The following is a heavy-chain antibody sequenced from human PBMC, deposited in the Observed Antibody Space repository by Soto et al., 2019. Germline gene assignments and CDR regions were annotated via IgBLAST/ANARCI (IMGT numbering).Heavy chain of an antibody. CDR1: GGSISGHY. CDR2: MYYSGST. Sequence: QVQLQESGPGLVKPSETLSLSCSVSGGSISGHYWSWVRQTPGKGLEWIGYMYYSGSTNYNPSLKGRVTMSVATSKNHFSLRLTSVTAADTAVYYCARGPYYDLIWNYYYMDVWGKGTTVTVSS. J-gene: IGHJ6*03. CDR3: ARGPYYDLIWNYYYMDV. V-gene: IGHV4-59*08. D-gene: IGHD3-16*01.